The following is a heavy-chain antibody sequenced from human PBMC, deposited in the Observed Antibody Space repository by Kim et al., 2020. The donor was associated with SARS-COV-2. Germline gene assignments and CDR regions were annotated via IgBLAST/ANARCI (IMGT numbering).Heavy chain of an antibody. D-gene: IGHD3-10*01. J-gene: IGHJ6*02. Sequence: SETLSLTCTVSGGSISSSSYYWGWIRQPPGKGLEWIGSIYYSGSTYYNPSLKSRVTISVDTSKNQFSLKLSSVTAADTAVYYCARLSISYYYGSVLTDFYYYYYGMDVWGQGTTVTVSS. CDR1: GGSISSSSYY. CDR3: ARLSISYYYGSVLTDFYYYYYGMDV. V-gene: IGHV4-39*01. CDR2: IYYSGST.